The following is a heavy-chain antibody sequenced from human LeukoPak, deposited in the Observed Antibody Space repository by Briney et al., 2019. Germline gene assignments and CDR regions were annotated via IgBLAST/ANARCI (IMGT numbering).Heavy chain of an antibody. CDR2: ASYYGGTQ. Sequence: GGSLTLSCAASGFTFTDYARSWVRQAPGKGLEWVSTASYYGGTQYHADSVRGLFTVSRNNSRNTGSLQMTSIRVEAAGIYYWAKAGIGADGAGFLCEYWGQGTLVTVHS. J-gene: IGHJ4*02. CDR1: GFTFTDYA. V-gene: IGHV3-23*01. CDR3: AKAGIGADGAGFLCEY. D-gene: IGHD1-1*01.